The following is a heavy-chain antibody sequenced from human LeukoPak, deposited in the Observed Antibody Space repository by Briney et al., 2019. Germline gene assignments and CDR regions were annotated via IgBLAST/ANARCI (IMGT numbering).Heavy chain of an antibody. Sequence: GGSLRLACAASGFSFNIYAMGWVRQAPGKGLEWVSVIGSGSVDKHYADTVRGRFDISRDNSKNRLFLQMNSLRVEDSGVYYCAKRVPLTALDSWGQGTLVTVSS. J-gene: IGHJ5*01. CDR2: IGSGSVDK. D-gene: IGHD3-3*01. CDR3: AKRVPLTALDS. CDR1: GFSFNIYA. V-gene: IGHV3-23*01.